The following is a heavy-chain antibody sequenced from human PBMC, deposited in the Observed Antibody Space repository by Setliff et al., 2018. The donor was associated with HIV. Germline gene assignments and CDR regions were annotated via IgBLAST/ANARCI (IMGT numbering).Heavy chain of an antibody. CDR3: ARVEYVNYILDASDI. Sequence: RLSCAVSGFTFSSYWMSWVRQAPGKGLEWVANIKQDGSEKYYVDSVKGRFTISRDNAKNSLYLQMNSLRAEDTAVYYCARVEYVNYILDASDIWGQGTMVTVS. CDR2: IKQDGSEK. D-gene: IGHD4-4*01. J-gene: IGHJ3*02. CDR1: GFTFSSYW. V-gene: IGHV3-7*01.